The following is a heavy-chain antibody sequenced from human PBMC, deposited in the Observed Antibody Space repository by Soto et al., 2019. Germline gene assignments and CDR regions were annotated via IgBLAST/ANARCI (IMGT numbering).Heavy chain of an antibody. CDR2: VNPNGGST. D-gene: IGHD6-6*01. CDR3: ARGLASGDY. Sequence: QVQLVQSGAEVKEPGASVKISCKGSGYTFTNFYIHWVRQAPGQGLEWMGIVNPNGGSTNYAQNFKGRITISRDTSTSTVYMDLSSLRSKDTAVYYCARGLASGDYWGQGTLVTVSS. CDR1: GYTFTNFY. V-gene: IGHV1-46*01. J-gene: IGHJ4*02.